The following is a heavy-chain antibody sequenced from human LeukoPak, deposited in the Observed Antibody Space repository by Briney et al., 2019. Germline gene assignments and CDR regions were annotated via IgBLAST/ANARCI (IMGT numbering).Heavy chain of an antibody. D-gene: IGHD4-17*01. J-gene: IGHJ4*02. Sequence: GGSLRLSCVASGFSFSSYEMNWVRQAPGKGLEWVSSISSSSSYIYYADSVKGRFTISRDNAKNSLYLQMNSLRAEDTAVYYCARDKYGDLHSPFDYWGQGTLVTVSS. V-gene: IGHV3-21*01. CDR3: ARDKYGDLHSPFDY. CDR2: ISSSSSYI. CDR1: GFSFSSYE.